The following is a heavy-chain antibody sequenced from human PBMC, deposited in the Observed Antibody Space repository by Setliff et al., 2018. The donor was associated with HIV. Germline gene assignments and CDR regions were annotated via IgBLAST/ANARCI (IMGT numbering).Heavy chain of an antibody. CDR2: IYYSGTT. CDR1: GGSISTGGFY. J-gene: IGHJ4*02. V-gene: IGHV4-31*03. Sequence: SETLSLTCTVSGGSISTGGFYWTWIRHHPGKGLEWLGYIYYSGTTYYNPSLRSRVTISVDRSKNLFSLKLTSVTAADTAVYYCAREEYDSSGYYLNYWGQGTLVTVSS. CDR3: AREEYDSSGYYLNY. D-gene: IGHD3-22*01.